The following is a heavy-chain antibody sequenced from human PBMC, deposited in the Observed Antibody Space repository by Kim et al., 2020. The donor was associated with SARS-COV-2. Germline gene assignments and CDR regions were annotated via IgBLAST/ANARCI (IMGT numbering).Heavy chain of an antibody. CDR3: AKDHEELITMIVVVITMEGAFEI. V-gene: IGHV3-23*01. CDR2: ISGSGGST. J-gene: IGHJ3*02. Sequence: GGSLRLSCAASGFTFSSYAMSWVRQAPGKGLEWVSAISGSGGSTYYADSVKGRFTISRDNSKNTLYLQMNSLRAEDTAVYYCAKDHEELITMIVVVITMEGAFEIWGQGTMVTVSS. CDR1: GFTFSSYA. D-gene: IGHD3-22*01.